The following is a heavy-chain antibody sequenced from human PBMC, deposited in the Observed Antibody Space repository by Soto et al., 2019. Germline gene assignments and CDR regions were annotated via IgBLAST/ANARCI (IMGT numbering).Heavy chain of an antibody. J-gene: IGHJ3*02. CDR1: GFTFSSYA. CDR3: ARHLMTTVVTWIKTDAFDI. D-gene: IGHD4-17*01. V-gene: IGHV3-23*01. CDR2: ISGSGGST. Sequence: QPGGSLRLSCAASGFTFSSYAMSWVRQAPGKGLEWVSAISGSGGSTYYADSVKGRFTISRDNSKNTLYLQMNSLRAEDTAVYYCARHLMTTVVTWIKTDAFDIWGQGTMATVSS.